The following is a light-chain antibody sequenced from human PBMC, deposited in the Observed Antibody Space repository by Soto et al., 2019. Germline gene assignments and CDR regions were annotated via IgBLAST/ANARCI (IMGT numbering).Light chain of an antibody. Sequence: EIVLTQSPGTLSLSPGERATLSCRASQSVSSSYLAWYQQKPGQAPRLLIYAASTRATGIPDRFSGSGSGTEFTLTISCLEPEDFAVYYCQQYDNSLYSFGQGTKLEIK. CDR1: QSVSSSY. CDR2: AAS. V-gene: IGKV3-20*01. CDR3: QQYDNSLYS. J-gene: IGKJ2*01.